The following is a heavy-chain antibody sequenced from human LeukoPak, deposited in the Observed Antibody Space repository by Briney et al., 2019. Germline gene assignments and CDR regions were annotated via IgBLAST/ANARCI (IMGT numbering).Heavy chain of an antibody. CDR1: GFTVSSYW. D-gene: IGHD2-15*01. V-gene: IGHV3-74*01. J-gene: IGHJ4*02. CDR3: ARDAGQATPFDY. Sequence: GGSLRLSCAASGFTVSSYWIHWVRQAPGKGLEWVSLIRRDGTTSFAASVQGRFTISRDNARNTLYLQMNSLAAEDTAVYYCARDAGQATPFDYWGPGTLVTVSS. CDR2: IRRDGTT.